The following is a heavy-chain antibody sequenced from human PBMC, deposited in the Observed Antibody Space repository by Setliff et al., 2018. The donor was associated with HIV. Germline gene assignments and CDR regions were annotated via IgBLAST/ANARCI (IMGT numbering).Heavy chain of an antibody. J-gene: IGHJ4*02. CDR1: GGSIISSTYF. D-gene: IGHD2-15*01. CDR3: ARLLVAGMLFDY. V-gene: IGHV4-39*01. Sequence: SETLSLTCTDSGGSIISSTYFWGWIRQPPGKGLECIGNIYYSGSTSYNPSLKSRVTISVDTSKNQFSLKLSSVTAADTAVYYCARLLVAGMLFDYWGQGTRVTVSS. CDR2: IYYSGST.